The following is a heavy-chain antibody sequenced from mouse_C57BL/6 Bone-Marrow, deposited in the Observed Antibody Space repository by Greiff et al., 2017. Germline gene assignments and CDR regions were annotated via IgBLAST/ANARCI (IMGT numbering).Heavy chain of an antibody. J-gene: IGHJ2*01. CDR2: IDPENGDT. Sequence: VQLKQSGAELVRPGASVTLSCTASGFNIKDDYLRCVKQRPEQGLEGIGWIDPENGDTEYASKFQGKATITAYTSSNTAYLKLSSLTSEDTAVYYCTTALTLYWGQGTTLTVSS. V-gene: IGHV14-4*01. CDR1: GFNIKDDY. CDR3: TTALTLY.